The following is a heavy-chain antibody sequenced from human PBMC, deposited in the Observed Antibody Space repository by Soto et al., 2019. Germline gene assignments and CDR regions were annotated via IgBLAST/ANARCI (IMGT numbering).Heavy chain of an antibody. J-gene: IGHJ4*02. CDR2: IGAGNGRA. V-gene: IGHV3-23*01. Sequence: EVQLLDSGGGLVQPGGSLRLTCAASGFDFTTHGMSWVRQAPGRGLEWVSSIGAGNGRAYYADSVEGRFTISRDNSKNILFLQLNSLRAEDTAVYFCAKGATWLDYWGQGTMVIASS. CDR1: GFDFTTHG. CDR3: AKGATWLDY.